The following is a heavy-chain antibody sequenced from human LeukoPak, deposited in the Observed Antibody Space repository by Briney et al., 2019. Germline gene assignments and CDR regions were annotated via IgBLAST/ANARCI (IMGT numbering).Heavy chain of an antibody. D-gene: IGHD2-21*01. CDR3: ARQPGAYCGGDCYRDY. CDR1: GYSFTSYW. J-gene: IGHJ4*02. CDR2: IYPGDSDT. Sequence: GESLKISCKGSGYSFTSYWIGWVRQMPGKGLEWMGIIYPGDSDTRYSPSFQGQVTISACKSISTAYLQWSSLKASDTAMYYCARQPGAYCGGDCYRDYWGQGTLVTVSS. V-gene: IGHV5-51*01.